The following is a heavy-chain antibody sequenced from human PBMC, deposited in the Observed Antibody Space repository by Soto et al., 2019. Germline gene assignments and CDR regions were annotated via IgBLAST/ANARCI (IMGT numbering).Heavy chain of an antibody. J-gene: IGHJ4*02. Sequence: SVKVSCKASGGTFSSYAISWVRQAPGQGLEWMGGIIPIFGTANYAQKFQGRVTITADKSTSTAYMELSSLRSEDTAVYYCASTIVGATYFDYWGQGALVTVSS. CDR3: ASTIVGATYFDY. V-gene: IGHV1-69*06. CDR2: IIPIFGTA. CDR1: GGTFSSYA. D-gene: IGHD1-26*01.